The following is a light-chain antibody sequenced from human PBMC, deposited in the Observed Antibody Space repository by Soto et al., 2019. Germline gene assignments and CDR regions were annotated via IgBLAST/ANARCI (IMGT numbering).Light chain of an antibody. CDR1: SSDVVGYNY. CDR2: DVS. Sequence: QSALTQPASVSGSPGQSITISCTGTSSDVVGYNYVSWYQQHPGKAPKLMIYDVSNRPSGVSNRLSGSKSGNTASLTISGLQAEDEADYYCSSYTGSSTLVFGGGTKLTVL. CDR3: SSYTGSSTLV. J-gene: IGLJ2*01. V-gene: IGLV2-14*01.